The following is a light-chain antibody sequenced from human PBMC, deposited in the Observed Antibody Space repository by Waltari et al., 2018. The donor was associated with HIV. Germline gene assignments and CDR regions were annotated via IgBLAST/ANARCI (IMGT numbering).Light chain of an antibody. J-gene: IGLJ3*02. CDR2: DVT. V-gene: IGLV2-14*03. Sequence: QSALTQPASVSGSRGQSITMSCTGTRSDIGASNHVSWFQQRPGKAPKLIIYDVTDRPSGVSKRFSGSKSGITASLTISGLQADDEGDYYCSSYTASNTLWVFGGGTKLTVL. CDR1: RSDIGASNH. CDR3: SSYTASNTLWV.